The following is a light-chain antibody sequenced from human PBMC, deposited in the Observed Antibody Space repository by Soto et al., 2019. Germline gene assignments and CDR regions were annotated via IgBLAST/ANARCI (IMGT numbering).Light chain of an antibody. CDR1: QSVSSSY. Sequence: IVLTQSPGTLSLSPGERATLSCRASQSVSSSYLAWYQQKPGQAPRLLIYGASSRATGIPDRFSGRRSGTDFSLTISRLVPEEFAVYNWKQYGSSQWPFGQGTK. CDR2: GAS. CDR3: KQYGSSQWP. J-gene: IGKJ1*01. V-gene: IGKV3-20*01.